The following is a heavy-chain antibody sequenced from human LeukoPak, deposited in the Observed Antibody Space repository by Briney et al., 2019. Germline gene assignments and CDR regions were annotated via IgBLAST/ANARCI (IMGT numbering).Heavy chain of an antibody. V-gene: IGHV1-46*01. D-gene: IGHD4-23*01. J-gene: IGHJ4*02. Sequence: GASVKVSCKASGYSFTNYYIHWVRQAPGQGLEWMGIVNPSGGSTTYAQEFQGRVTMTRDTSTSTVYMDLSSLRSDDTAVYFCARGGRMTTVVTYYSDYWGQGTLVTVSS. CDR2: VNPSGGST. CDR3: ARGGRMTTVVTYYSDY. CDR1: GYSFTNYY.